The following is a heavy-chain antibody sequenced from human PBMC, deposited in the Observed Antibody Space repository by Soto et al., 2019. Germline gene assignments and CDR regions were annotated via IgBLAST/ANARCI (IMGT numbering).Heavy chain of an antibody. CDR1: GGSISSSNDY. CDR3: ASITAMVAHFDY. J-gene: IGHJ4*02. Sequence: QLQLQESGPGRVKPSETLSLTCTVSGGSISSSNDYWGWIRQPPGKGLEWIGTIYYSGSTYYNPSLKTRVTISVDTTKNQFSLTLSSVTAADTAVYYCASITAMVAHFDYWGQGTLVTVSS. D-gene: IGHD5-18*01. V-gene: IGHV4-39*01. CDR2: IYYSGST.